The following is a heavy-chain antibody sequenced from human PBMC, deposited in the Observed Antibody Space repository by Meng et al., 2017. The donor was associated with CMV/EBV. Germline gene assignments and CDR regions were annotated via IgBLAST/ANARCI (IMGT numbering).Heavy chain of an antibody. Sequence: GESLKISCAASGFTFSSYRMHWVRQAPGKGLVWVSRINSDGSSTSYADSVKGRFTISRDNAKNTLYLQMNSLRAEDTAVYYCARLERLLVHPYYYYGMDVWGQGTTVTVSS. CDR3: ARLERLLVHPYYYYGMDV. CDR1: GFTFSSYR. D-gene: IGHD6-6*01. V-gene: IGHV3-74*01. J-gene: IGHJ6*02. CDR2: INSDGSST.